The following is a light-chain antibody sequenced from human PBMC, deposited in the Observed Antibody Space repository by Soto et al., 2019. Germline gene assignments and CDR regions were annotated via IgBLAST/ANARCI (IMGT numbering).Light chain of an antibody. CDR2: GAA. V-gene: IGKV3-15*01. CDR3: QQYDHCHPIA. CDR1: QCVSRT. J-gene: IGKJ5*01. Sequence: IVMTQSPATLSRSPAERAALSWRASQCVSRTLAWYQQKSGQAPRLLIYGAAPSATGSPTRFRGSGSGTEFALTISSLHSEHDAVYYYQQYDHCHPIAFGQGTRLEIK.